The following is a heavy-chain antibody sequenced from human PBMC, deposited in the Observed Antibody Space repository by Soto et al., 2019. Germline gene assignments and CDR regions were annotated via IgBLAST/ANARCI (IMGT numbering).Heavy chain of an antibody. CDR2: IYYSGST. J-gene: IGHJ5*02. CDR1: GGSISGYY. CDR3: ARDREAGWFDP. V-gene: IGHV4-59*01. Sequence: SETLSLTCTGSGGSISGYYCSWIRQPPGKGLEWIGYIYYSGSTNYNPSLKSRVTISVDTSKNQFSLKLSSVTAADPAVYYCARDREAGWFDPWGQGNLVTVSS.